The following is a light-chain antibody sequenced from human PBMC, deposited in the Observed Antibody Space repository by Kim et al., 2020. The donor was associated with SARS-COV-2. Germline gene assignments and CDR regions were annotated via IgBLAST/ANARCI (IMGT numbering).Light chain of an antibody. CDR1: TSNLGSNT. CDR3: ATWDDSLNGPV. V-gene: IGLV1-44*01. Sequence: GQRVTISCSGSTSNLGSNTVNWFQQLPGTAPKLLIYGNDQRPSGVPARFSGSKSGTSASLAISGLQPEDDADYHCATWDDSLNGPVFGGGTQLPS. J-gene: IGLJ3*02. CDR2: GND.